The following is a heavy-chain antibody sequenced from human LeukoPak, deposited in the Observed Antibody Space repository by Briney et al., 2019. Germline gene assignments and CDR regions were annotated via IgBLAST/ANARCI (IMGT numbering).Heavy chain of an antibody. Sequence: PGGSLRLSCAASGFTFSDYYMSWSRQAPGKGLEWVSYISSSSSYTNYADSVKGRFTISRDNAKNSLYLQMNSLRAEDTAVYYCARVSGSSSHFDYWGQGTLVTVSS. V-gene: IGHV3-11*05. CDR2: ISSSSSYT. J-gene: IGHJ4*02. CDR1: GFTFSDYY. D-gene: IGHD1-26*01. CDR3: ARVSGSSSHFDY.